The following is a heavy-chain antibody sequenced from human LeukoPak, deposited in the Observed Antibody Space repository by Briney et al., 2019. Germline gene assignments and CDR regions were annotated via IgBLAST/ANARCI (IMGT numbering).Heavy chain of an antibody. J-gene: IGHJ3*02. V-gene: IGHV4-61*08. CDR2: IYYSGGT. CDR3: ARVRGDAFDI. CDR1: GGSISSGGYY. Sequence: SQTLSLTCTVSGGSISSGGYYWSWIRQPPGKGLEWIGYIYYSGGTNYNPSLKSRVTISVDTSKNQFSLKLSSVTAADTAVYYCARVRGDAFDIWGQGTMVTVSS.